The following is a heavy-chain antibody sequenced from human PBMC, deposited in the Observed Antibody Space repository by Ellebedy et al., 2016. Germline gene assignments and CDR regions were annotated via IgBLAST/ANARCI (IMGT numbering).Heavy chain of an antibody. V-gene: IGHV3-23*01. CDR1: GFTFSNFA. Sequence: GGSLRLSXAASGFTFSNFAMSWVRQAPGKGLEWVSTISASGGSTYYADSVKGRFTISRDNSKNTLYLQMNSLRAEDTAIYYCAKESSGWPYYFDYWGQGTLVTVSS. CDR3: AKESSGWPYYFDY. D-gene: IGHD6-19*01. CDR2: ISASGGST. J-gene: IGHJ4*02.